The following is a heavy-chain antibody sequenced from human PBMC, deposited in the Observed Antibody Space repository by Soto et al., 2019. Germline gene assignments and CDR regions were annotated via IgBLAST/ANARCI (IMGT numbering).Heavy chain of an antibody. J-gene: IGHJ6*03. D-gene: IGHD3-16*01. Sequence: GASVKVSCKASGYTFTGYYMYWVRQAPGQGLEWMGWINPNSGGTNYAQKFQGWVTMTRDTSISTAYMELSRLRSDDTAVYYCARGFWGSYYYMDVWGKGTTVTVSS. CDR3: ARGFWGSYYYMDV. CDR1: GYTFTGYY. CDR2: INPNSGGT. V-gene: IGHV1-2*04.